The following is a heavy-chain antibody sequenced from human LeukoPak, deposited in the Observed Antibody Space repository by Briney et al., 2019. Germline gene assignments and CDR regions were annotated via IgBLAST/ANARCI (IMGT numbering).Heavy chain of an antibody. CDR1: GFTFSSYS. CDR2: ISSSSSYI. J-gene: IGHJ3*02. D-gene: IGHD2-8*01. CDR3: AREVLMKAFDI. Sequence: GGSLRLSCAASGFTFSSYSMNWVRQAPGKGLEWVSSISSSSSYIYYADSVKGRFTISRDNAKNSLYLQMNSLRAEDTAVYYCAREVLMKAFDIWGQGTMVTVSS. V-gene: IGHV3-21*04.